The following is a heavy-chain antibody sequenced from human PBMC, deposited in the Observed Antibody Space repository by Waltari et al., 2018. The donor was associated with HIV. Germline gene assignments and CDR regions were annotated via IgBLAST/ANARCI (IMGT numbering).Heavy chain of an antibody. V-gene: IGHV3-7*01. CDR2: IKQDGSEK. J-gene: IGHJ4*02. CDR3: ARVSGGGFDY. Sequence: EVQLVESGGGLVQPGGSLRLSCAASGFTFRNYWMSWVRQAPGKGLVWVANIKQDGSEKDYVDSVKGRFTISRDNAKNSLYLQMNSLRAEDTAVYYCARVSGGGFDYWGQGTLVTVSS. D-gene: IGHD3-16*01. CDR1: GFTFRNYW.